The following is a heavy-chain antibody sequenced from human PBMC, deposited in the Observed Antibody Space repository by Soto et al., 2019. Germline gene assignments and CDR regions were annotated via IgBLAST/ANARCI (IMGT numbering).Heavy chain of an antibody. D-gene: IGHD3-10*02. CDR2: IIPILGTA. CDR3: ERDFHYDLSGEANH. Sequence: QVQLVQSGAEVKKPGSSVKVSCKASGGTFSSYTISWVRQAPGQGLEWMGKIIPILGTANYAQKFQGRVTIPTDKSTSTAYMEMSSLRSEDTAVYYCERDFHYDLSGEANHWGQGTLVTVSS. J-gene: IGHJ5*02. V-gene: IGHV1-69*08. CDR1: GGTFSSYT.